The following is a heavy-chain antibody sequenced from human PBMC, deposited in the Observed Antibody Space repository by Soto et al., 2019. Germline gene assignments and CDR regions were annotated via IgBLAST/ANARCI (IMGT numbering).Heavy chain of an antibody. Sequence: ASVKVSCKASGYTFTSYYMHWVRQAPGQGLEWMGIINPNNGNTSYAQKLQGRVTMTTDTSTSTAYMELRSLRSDDTAVYYCARYCSSTSCYGPNYYYYGMDVWGQGTTVTVSS. V-gene: IGHV1-46*01. CDR1: GYTFTSYY. J-gene: IGHJ6*02. CDR3: ARYCSSTSCYGPNYYYYGMDV. CDR2: INPNNGNT. D-gene: IGHD2-2*01.